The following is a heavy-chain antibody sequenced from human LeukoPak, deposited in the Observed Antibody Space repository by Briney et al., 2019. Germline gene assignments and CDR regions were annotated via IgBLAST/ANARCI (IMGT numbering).Heavy chain of an antibody. Sequence: SETLSLTCTVSGDSMSGYYWSWIRQPPGKELEWIGYIYHSGSTNYNPSLRSRVTLSVDTSKNQFSLKLSSVTAADTAVYYCARALYGSGSYYNEPHFDYWGQGTLVTVSS. V-gene: IGHV4-59*12. CDR3: ARALYGSGSYYNEPHFDY. D-gene: IGHD3-10*01. CDR2: IYHSGST. J-gene: IGHJ4*02. CDR1: GDSMSGYY.